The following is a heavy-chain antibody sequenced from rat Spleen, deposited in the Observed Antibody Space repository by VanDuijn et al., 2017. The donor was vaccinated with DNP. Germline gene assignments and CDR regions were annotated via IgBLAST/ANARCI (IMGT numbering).Heavy chain of an antibody. V-gene: IGHV5-31*01. CDR3: ARHSTTVSPYWYFDF. D-gene: IGHD1-1*01. Sequence: EVKLVESGGDLVQPGRSLKLSCVASGFTFNNYWMTWIRQVPGKGLEWVASITSSGGSTYYRDSIKGRFTVSRDNAKSSLYLQMDSLRSEDTATYYCARHSTTVSPYWYFDFWGPGTMVTVSS. CDR2: ITSSGGST. J-gene: IGHJ1*01. CDR1: GFTFNNYW.